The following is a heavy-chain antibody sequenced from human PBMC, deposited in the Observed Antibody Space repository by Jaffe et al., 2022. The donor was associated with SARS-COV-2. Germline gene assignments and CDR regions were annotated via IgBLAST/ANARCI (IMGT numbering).Heavy chain of an antibody. CDR3: AKDRGRYFDWLFADV. Sequence: QVQLVESGGGVVQPGRSLRLSCAASGFTFSSYGMHWVRQAPGKGLEWVAVISYDGSNKYYADSVKGRFTISRDNSKNTLYLQMNSLRAEDTAVYYCAKDRGRYFDWLFADVWGQGTTVTVSS. CDR1: GFTFSSYG. J-gene: IGHJ6*02. CDR2: ISYDGSNK. D-gene: IGHD3-9*01. V-gene: IGHV3-30*18.